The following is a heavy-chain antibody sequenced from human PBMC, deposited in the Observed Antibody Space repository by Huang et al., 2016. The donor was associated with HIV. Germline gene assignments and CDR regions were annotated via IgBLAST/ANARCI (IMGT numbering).Heavy chain of an antibody. D-gene: IGHD3-16*01. CDR3: ARTKGEFDF. Sequence: QIHLVQSGPEVKQPGASVKVSCKASGYKFHIYEITWVRQTPGQGLEGMGWISGDNVSTRFAQKFQDRLTMTTDVSTSTAYLELRSLRLDDTAVYYCARTKGEFDFWGQGALVTVS. CDR1: GYKFHIYE. V-gene: IGHV1-18*04. CDR2: ISGDNVST. J-gene: IGHJ4*02.